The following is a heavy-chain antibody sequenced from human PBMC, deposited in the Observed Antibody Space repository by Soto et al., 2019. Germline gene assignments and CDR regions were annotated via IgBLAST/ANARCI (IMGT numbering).Heavy chain of an antibody. J-gene: IGHJ5*02. CDR2: INHSGST. V-gene: IGHV4-34*01. Sequence: QVPLQQWGAGLLKPSETLSLTCAVYGGSFSGYYWSWIRQPPGKGLEWIGEINHSGSTNYNPSLKSRVTISVDTSKNQFSLKLSSVTAADTAVYYCARGRRYYYGSGSYYPSSWFDPWGQGTLVTVSS. CDR3: ARGRRYYYGSGSYYPSSWFDP. D-gene: IGHD3-10*01. CDR1: GGSFSGYY.